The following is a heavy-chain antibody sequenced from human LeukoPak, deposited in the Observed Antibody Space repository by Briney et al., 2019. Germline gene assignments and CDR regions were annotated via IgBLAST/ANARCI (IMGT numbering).Heavy chain of an antibody. J-gene: IGHJ4*02. D-gene: IGHD5-18*01. V-gene: IGHV4-30-4*01. CDR3: ASGYSYGYPCGD. CDR2: IYYSGST. Sequence: PSETLSLTCAVYGGSFSGYYWSWIRQPPGKGLEWIGYIYYSGSTYYNPSLKSRVTISVDTSKNQFSLKLSSVTAADTAVYYCASGYSYGYPCGDWGQGTLVTVSS. CDR1: GGSFSGYY.